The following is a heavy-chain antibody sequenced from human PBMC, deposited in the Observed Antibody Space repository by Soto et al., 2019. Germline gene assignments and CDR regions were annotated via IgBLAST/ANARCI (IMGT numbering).Heavy chain of an antibody. CDR3: AKDTYYDSSGNFQH. J-gene: IGHJ1*01. CDR2: ISGSGGST. D-gene: IGHD3-22*01. V-gene: IGHV3-23*01. CDR1: GFTFSSYA. Sequence: LRLSCAASGFTFSSYAMSWVRQAPGKGLEWVSAISGSGGSTYYADSVKGRFTISRDNSKNTLYLQMNSLRAEDTAVYYCAKDTYYDSSGNFQHWGQGTLVTVYS.